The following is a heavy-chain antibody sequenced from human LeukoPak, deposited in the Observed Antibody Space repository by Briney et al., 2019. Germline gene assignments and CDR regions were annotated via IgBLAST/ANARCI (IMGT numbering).Heavy chain of an antibody. Sequence: GESLKISCKGSGYSFISYAIGWVRQMPGKGLEWMGIIYPGDSDTRYSPSFQGQVTISADKSISTAYLQWSSLKASDTAMYYCARQVVVPAAPADYWGQGTLVTVSS. CDR3: ARQVVVPAAPADY. CDR1: GYSFISYA. J-gene: IGHJ4*02. V-gene: IGHV5-51*01. D-gene: IGHD2-2*01. CDR2: IYPGDSDT.